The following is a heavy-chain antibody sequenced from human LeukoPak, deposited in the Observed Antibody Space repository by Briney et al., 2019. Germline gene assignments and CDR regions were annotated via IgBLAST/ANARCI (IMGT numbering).Heavy chain of an antibody. CDR3: AKEPRGSYSDY. CDR1: GFTFSSSG. J-gene: IGHJ4*02. CDR2: ISYDGSNR. D-gene: IGHD5-12*01. V-gene: IGHV3-30*02. Sequence: SGGSLRLSCAASGFTFSSSGMHWVRRAPGKGLEWVAFISYDGSNRYYADSVKGRFTISRDNSKNTLYLQMNSLRAEDTAVYYCAKEPRGSYSDYWGQGTLVTVSS.